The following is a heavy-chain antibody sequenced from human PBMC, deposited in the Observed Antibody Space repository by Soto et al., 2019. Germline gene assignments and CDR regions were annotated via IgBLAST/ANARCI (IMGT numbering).Heavy chain of an antibody. CDR3: ASQPRSYSSSWYDPFDY. CDR2: IIPIFGTA. J-gene: IGHJ4*02. D-gene: IGHD6-13*01. CDR1: GGTFSSYA. V-gene: IGHV1-69*13. Sequence: GASVKVSCKASGGTFSSYAISWVRQAPGQGLEWMGGIIPIFGTANYAQKFQGRVTITADESTSTAYMELSSLRSEDTAVYYCASQPRSYSSSWYDPFDYWGRGTLVTVSS.